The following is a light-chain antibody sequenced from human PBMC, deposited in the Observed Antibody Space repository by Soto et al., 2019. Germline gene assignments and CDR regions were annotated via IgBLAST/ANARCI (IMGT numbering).Light chain of an antibody. CDR1: QSLSNTY. V-gene: IGKV3-20*01. J-gene: IGKJ3*01. CDR2: DAS. Sequence: EIVLTQSPGTLSLSPGERATLSCRASQSLSNTYLAWYQQKPGQAPRLLIYDASSRATGIPDRFSGSGSGTDFTLTISRLEPEDFAVYYCQQYGRSPGLFTFGPGTKVDIK. CDR3: QQYGRSPGLFT.